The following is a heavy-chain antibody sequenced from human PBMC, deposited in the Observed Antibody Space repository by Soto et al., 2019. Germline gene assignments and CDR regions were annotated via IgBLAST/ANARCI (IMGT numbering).Heavy chain of an antibody. J-gene: IGHJ3*02. CDR3: ARDPYCRSTSCYDAFDI. Sequence: QVQLQESGPGLVKPSETLSLTCSVSGGSISSYYWSWIRQPAGKALEWIGRIDTSGSTNYNPSLKRRVTMSVDTSKNQFSLKLTSVTAADTAVYYCARDPYCRSTSCYDAFDIWGQGTLVTVSS. CDR2: IDTSGST. V-gene: IGHV4-4*07. CDR1: GGSISSYY. D-gene: IGHD2-2*01.